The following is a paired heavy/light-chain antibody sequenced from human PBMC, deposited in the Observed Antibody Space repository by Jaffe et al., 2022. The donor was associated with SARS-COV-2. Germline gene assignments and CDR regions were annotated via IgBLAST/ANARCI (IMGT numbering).Light chain of an antibody. Sequence: DIQMTQSPSSLSASVGDRVTITCRASQSISNFLNWYQQKPGKAPKLLIYAASSLQSGVPSRFSGRRSGTDFTLTINSLQPEDFASYYCQQTYDTPPWTFGQGTKLEIK. J-gene: IGKJ1*01. CDR1: QSISNF. CDR2: AAS. CDR3: QQTYDTPPWT. V-gene: IGKV1-39*01.
Heavy chain of an antibody. J-gene: IGHJ6*02. CDR3: ARDNAGYYNGMDV. Sequence: QVHLAESGGGVVQPGGSLKLSCAASGFTFSHYGMHWVRQAPGKGLEWVAGIWYDGNSKYYGESVKGRISISRDNSKNTLFLQMNSLRSEDTAVYYCARDNAGYYNGMDVWGQGTTVTVS. D-gene: IGHD6-13*01. CDR2: IWYDGNSK. V-gene: IGHV3-33*01. CDR1: GFTFSHYG.